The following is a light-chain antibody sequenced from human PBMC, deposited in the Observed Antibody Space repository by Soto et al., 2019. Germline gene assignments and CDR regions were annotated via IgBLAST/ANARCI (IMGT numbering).Light chain of an antibody. CDR1: QSVSSD. Sequence: EKVMTQSPATLSVSPGERATLSCRASQSVSSDLAWYQKKPGQAPRLLIYGASTRATGVPASFSGSGSGTEFTLTISSLQSEDFAVYYCQQYNNWPLTFGGGTKVEIK. CDR2: GAS. J-gene: IGKJ4*01. CDR3: QQYNNWPLT. V-gene: IGKV3-15*01.